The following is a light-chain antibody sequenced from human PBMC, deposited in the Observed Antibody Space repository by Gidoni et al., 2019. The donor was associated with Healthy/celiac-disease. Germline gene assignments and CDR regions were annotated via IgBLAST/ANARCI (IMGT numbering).Light chain of an antibody. Sequence: QSLLTQPPSVSGAPGQRVTIYCTGSSSNIGAGYHVHWYQQLPETAPKLLIYSNSNRPSGLPDRFSASKSGTSASLAITGLQAEDEADYYCQSYDSSHVVFGRGTKLTVL. CDR1: SSNIGAGYH. J-gene: IGLJ2*01. CDR3: QSYDSSHVV. V-gene: IGLV1-40*01. CDR2: SNS.